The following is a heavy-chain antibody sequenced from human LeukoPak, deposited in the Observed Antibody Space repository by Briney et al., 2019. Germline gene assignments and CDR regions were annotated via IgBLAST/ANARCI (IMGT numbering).Heavy chain of an antibody. CDR2: ISSSSSYI. Sequence: GGSLRLSCAASGLTFSAYSMNWVRQAPGKGLEWVSSISSSSSYIYYADSVKGRFTISRDNAKNSLYLQMNSLRAEDTAVYYCAKDRGYCSGSSSCNSFDYWGQGTLVTVSS. J-gene: IGHJ4*02. CDR3: AKDRGYCSGSSSCNSFDY. D-gene: IGHD2-15*01. V-gene: IGHV3-21*04. CDR1: GLTFSAYS.